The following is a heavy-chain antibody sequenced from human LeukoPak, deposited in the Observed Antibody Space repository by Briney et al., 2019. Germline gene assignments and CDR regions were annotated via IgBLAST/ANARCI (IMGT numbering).Heavy chain of an antibody. CDR3: GTLLSNGPFDY. V-gene: IGHV1-2*02. Sequence: ASVKVSCKASGYTFTGYYMHWVRQAPGQGLEWMGWIYPNSGATKYAQKFQGRVTMTRDTSISTAYMEPSRLRSDDTAVYYCGTLLSNGPFDYWGQGSLVTVSS. J-gene: IGHJ4*02. CDR2: IYPNSGAT. CDR1: GYTFTGYY.